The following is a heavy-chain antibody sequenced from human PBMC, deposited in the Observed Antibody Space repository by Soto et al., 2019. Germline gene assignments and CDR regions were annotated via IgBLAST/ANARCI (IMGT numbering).Heavy chain of an antibody. CDR3: AKGPR. CDR2: ISPDGGEI. V-gene: IGHV3-7*01. J-gene: IGHJ4*02. Sequence: LVESGGGLVQPGGSLRLSCAASGFTFSNIWMSWVRRSPEKGPEWVASISPDGGEIYYVDSVKGRFTISRDNTRNSLYLQMNSLRAEDMAVYYCAKGPRWGQGTLVTVSS. CDR1: GFTFSNIW.